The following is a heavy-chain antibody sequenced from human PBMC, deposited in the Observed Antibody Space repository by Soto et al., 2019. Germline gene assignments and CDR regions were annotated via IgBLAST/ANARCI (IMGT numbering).Heavy chain of an antibody. CDR2: ISTDNGNT. Sequence: QVQLVQSGAEVKKPGASVKVSCKASGYTFTSSGISWVRQAPGQGLEWMGWISTDNGNTNYAQHLQGRVSMTTDTPPSPPYMDLRSLGSDDPAVYCCGRWQSITTLGVHSMSCYGMDVWGQGTTVSVPT. J-gene: IGHJ6*01. CDR3: GRWQSITTLGVHSMSCYGMDV. V-gene: IGHV1-18*01. CDR1: GYTFTSSG. D-gene: IGHD3-3*01.